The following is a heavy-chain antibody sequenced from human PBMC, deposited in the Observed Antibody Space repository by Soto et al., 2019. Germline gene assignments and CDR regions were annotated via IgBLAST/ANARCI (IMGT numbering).Heavy chain of an antibody. CDR1: GFIVSGNF. V-gene: IGHV3-66*01. CDR3: ASRRNPYGAYDY. J-gene: IGHJ4*02. Sequence: EVQLVVSGGGLVQPGGSLRLSCAASGFIVSGNFMSWVRQAPGKGLEWVSIIYSGGSTYYADSVKGRFTISRDNSKNTLYLQMNSLRADDTAVYYCASRRNPYGAYDYWGQGPLVTVSS. CDR2: IYSGGST. D-gene: IGHD4-17*01.